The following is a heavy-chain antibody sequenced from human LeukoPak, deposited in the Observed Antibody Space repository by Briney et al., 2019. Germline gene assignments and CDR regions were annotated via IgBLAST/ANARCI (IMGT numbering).Heavy chain of an antibody. J-gene: IGHJ4*02. CDR3: ARVGSITGTKGFFGY. CDR1: GYTFTSYD. CDR2: MNPNSGNT. Sequence: ASVKVSCKASGYTFTSYDIHWVRQATGQGLEWMGWMNPNSGNTGYAQKFQGRVTMTRNTSISTAYMELSSLRSEDTAVYYCARVGSITGTKGFFGYWGQGTLVTVAS. D-gene: IGHD1-20*01. V-gene: IGHV1-8*01.